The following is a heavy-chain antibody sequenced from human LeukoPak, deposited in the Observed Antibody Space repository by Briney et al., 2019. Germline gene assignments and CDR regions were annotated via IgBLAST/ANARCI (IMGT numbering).Heavy chain of an antibody. D-gene: IGHD3-22*01. CDR1: GFAFNSFA. Sequence: GGSLRLSCAASGFAFNSFAMSWVRQAPGKGLEWVSAISASATNTYYPDSVKGRFTISRDNSKNTLYLQMSSLTAEDTALYFCAKNSVRSGYYYDYWGQGTLVTVSS. V-gene: IGHV3-23*01. CDR3: AKNSVRSGYYYDY. CDR2: ISASATNT. J-gene: IGHJ4*02.